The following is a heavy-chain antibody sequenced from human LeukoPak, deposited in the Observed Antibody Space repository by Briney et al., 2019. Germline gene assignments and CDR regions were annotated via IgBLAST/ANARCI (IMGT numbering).Heavy chain of an antibody. D-gene: IGHD3-10*01. V-gene: IGHV3-7*01. CDR1: GFTFNTHW. Sequence: GGSLRLSCAASGFTFNTHWMSWARQAPGKGLEWVANIKTDGSEKYYSDSVEGRFTISRDNANSLLYLQMNSLRVEDTAVYYCARDWNDSGRSFDSWGQGTLVTVSS. CDR2: IKTDGSEK. J-gene: IGHJ4*02. CDR3: ARDWNDSGRSFDS.